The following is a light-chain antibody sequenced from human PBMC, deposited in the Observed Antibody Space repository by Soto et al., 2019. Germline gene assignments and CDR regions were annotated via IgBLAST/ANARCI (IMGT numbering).Light chain of an antibody. CDR2: QDS. V-gene: IGLV3-1*01. Sequence: SYELSQPPSVSVSPGQTASITCSGDKLGDKYAYWYQQKPGQSPVLVINQDSKRPSGIPERFSGSNSGNTATLTISGTQAMDEADYYCQAWDISTVVFGGGTQLTVL. CDR3: QAWDISTVV. J-gene: IGLJ2*01. CDR1: KLGDKY.